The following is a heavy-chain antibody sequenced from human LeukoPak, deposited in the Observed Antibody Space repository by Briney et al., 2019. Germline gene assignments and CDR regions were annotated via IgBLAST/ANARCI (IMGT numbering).Heavy chain of an antibody. D-gene: IGHD3-9*01. J-gene: IGHJ4*02. CDR2: IKTDGSET. CDR3: VRNLPGAGY. CDR1: GFTFNNYW. V-gene: IGHV3-7*01. Sequence: GGSLRLSCAASGFTFNNYWLSWVRQAPGKGLEWVANIKTDGSETYYVDAVKGRFTISRDNAKNSLYLQMNNLRVEDTAVYYCVRNLPGAGYWAQGTLVIVSS.